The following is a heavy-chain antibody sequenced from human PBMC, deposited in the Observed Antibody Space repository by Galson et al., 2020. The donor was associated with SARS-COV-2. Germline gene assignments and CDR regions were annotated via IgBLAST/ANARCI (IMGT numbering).Heavy chain of an antibody. J-gene: IGHJ4*02. CDR3: ARGDFFGSETTSPDY. CDR2: IYHSGST. Sequence: ASETLSLTCAVSSGSISSGSYSWSWIRQPPGKGLEWIGYIYHSGSTYYNPSLKSRVSISLDGSKNQFSLALTSVTAADTAVYYCARGDFFGSETTSPDYWGQGILVTGSS. V-gene: IGHV4-30-2*01. D-gene: IGHD3-10*01. CDR1: SGSISSGSYS.